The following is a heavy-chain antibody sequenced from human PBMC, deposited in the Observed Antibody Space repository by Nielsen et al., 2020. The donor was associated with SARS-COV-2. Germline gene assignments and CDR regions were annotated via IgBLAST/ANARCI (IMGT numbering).Heavy chain of an antibody. CDR3: ASRLG. Sequence: GGSLRLSCVTSGFTFDDYAMHWVRQAPGKGLEWVSGISWNSGSIGYADSVKGRFTISRDNAKNSLYLQMNSLRAEDTALYYCASRLGWGQGTLVTVSS. CDR1: GFTFDDYA. J-gene: IGHJ4*02. V-gene: IGHV3-9*01. D-gene: IGHD3-16*01. CDR2: ISWNSGSI.